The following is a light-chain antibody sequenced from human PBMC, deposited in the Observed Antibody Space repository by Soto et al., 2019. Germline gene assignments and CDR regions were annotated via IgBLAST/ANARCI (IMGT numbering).Light chain of an antibody. CDR3: QQHSNWPLT. J-gene: IGKJ4*01. V-gene: IGKV3-11*01. CDR2: DAS. Sequence: ILLTPSPSTLSLSPGESATLSCRASQSVSSYLAWYQQKPGQAPRLLIYDASNRATGIPARFSGSGSGTDFTLTISSLEPEDFEVYYCQQHSNWPLTFGGGTKVDIK. CDR1: QSVSSY.